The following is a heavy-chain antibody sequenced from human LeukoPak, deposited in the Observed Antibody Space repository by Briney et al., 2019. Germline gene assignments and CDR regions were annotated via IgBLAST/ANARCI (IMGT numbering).Heavy chain of an antibody. V-gene: IGHV1-46*01. Sequence: ASVKVSCKASGYTFTSYYMHWVRQAPGQGLEWMGIINPSGGSTSYAQKFQGRVTMTRDMSTSTVYMELSSLRSDDTAIYYCAREDYSGGTFQHWGQGTLVTVSS. CDR1: GYTFTSYY. CDR2: INPSGGST. D-gene: IGHD1-26*01. CDR3: AREDYSGGTFQH. J-gene: IGHJ1*01.